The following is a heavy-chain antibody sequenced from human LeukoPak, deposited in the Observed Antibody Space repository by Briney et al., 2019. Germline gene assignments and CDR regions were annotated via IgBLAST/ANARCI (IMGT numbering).Heavy chain of an antibody. CDR1: GFTFSSYA. V-gene: IGHV3-21*01. J-gene: IGHJ5*02. CDR2: ISTSSSYI. D-gene: IGHD2-15*01. CDR3: ARGADGVSSNSRGWFDP. Sequence: GGSLRLSCAASGFTFSSYAMNWVRQAPGKGLEWVSSISTSSSYIYYADSVKGRFTISRDNARNSLYLQMNTLRAEDTAVYSCARGADGVSSNSRGWFDPWGQGTLVTVSS.